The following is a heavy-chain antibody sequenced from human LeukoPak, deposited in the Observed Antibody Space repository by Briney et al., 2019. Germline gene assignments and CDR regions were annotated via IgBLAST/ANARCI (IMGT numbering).Heavy chain of an antibody. D-gene: IGHD3-16*01. CDR3: ARGKGGDFQH. J-gene: IGHJ1*01. Sequence: GGSLRLPCAASGFTFSSYWMHWVRQAPGKGLVWVSRINSDGSSTTYADSVKGRFTISRDNAKNTLYLQMNSLRAEDMAVYYCARGKGGDFQHWGQGTLVTVSS. CDR2: INSDGSST. CDR1: GFTFSSYW. V-gene: IGHV3-74*01.